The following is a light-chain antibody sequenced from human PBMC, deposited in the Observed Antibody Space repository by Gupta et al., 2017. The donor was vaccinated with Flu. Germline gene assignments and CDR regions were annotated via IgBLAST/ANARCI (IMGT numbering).Light chain of an antibody. CDR1: NLGDKY. Sequence: SYELTQPPSVSVSPGQTASITCSGDNLGDKYASWYQQKPGQSPVLVIYKDTKRASGIPERFSGSNSGNTATLTISGTQAMDEADYYCQAWDSTTGVFGTGTKVTVL. V-gene: IGLV3-1*01. CDR2: KDT. J-gene: IGLJ1*01. CDR3: QAWDSTTGV.